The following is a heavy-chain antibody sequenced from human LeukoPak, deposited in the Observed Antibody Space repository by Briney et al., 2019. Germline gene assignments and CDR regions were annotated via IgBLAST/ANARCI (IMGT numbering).Heavy chain of an antibody. CDR2: ISGSGGST. J-gene: IGHJ5*02. D-gene: IGHD2-15*01. CDR1: GFTFSSYA. Sequence: GGSLRLSCAASGFTFSSYAMSWVRQAPGKGLEWVSAISGSGGSTYYADSVKGRFTISRDNSKNTLYLQMNSLRAEDTAVYYCAKGAVSLGYCSGGSCYWFDPWGQGTLVTVSS. CDR3: AKGAVSLGYCSGGSCYWFDP. V-gene: IGHV3-23*01.